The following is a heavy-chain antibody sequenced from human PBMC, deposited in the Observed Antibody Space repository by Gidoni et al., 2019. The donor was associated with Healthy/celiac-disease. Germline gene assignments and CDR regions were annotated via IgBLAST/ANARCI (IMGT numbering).Heavy chain of an antibody. CDR3: ARAVNTMVRGVIGGLSYYYYGMDV. Sequence: EVQLVESGGGLVKPGGSLRLSCAAPGFTFRSYSMTWVRQAPGKGLEWVSSISSSSSYIYYADSVKGRFTISRDNAKNSLYLQMNSLRAEDTAVYYCARAVNTMVRGVIGGLSYYYYGMDVWGQGTTVTVSS. D-gene: IGHD3-10*01. CDR2: ISSSSSYI. J-gene: IGHJ6*02. V-gene: IGHV3-21*01. CDR1: GFTFRSYS.